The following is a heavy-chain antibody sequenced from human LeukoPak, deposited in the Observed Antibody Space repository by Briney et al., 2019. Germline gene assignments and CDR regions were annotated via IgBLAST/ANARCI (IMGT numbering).Heavy chain of an antibody. J-gene: IGHJ4*02. CDR2: ISSSSSYI. Sequence: GGSLRLSCAASGFTFSSYSMNWVRQAPGKGLEWVSSISSSSSYIYYADSVKGRFTISRGNAKNSLYLQMNSLRAEDTALYYCARGTTGTTEFDYWGQGTLVTVPS. CDR3: ARGTTGTTEFDY. V-gene: IGHV3-21*04. D-gene: IGHD1-1*01. CDR1: GFTFSSYS.